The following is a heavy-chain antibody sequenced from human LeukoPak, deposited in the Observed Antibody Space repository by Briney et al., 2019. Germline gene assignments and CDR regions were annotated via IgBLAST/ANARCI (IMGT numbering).Heavy chain of an antibody. J-gene: IGHJ4*02. V-gene: IGHV4-59*01. CDR3: ASSTRWGDYFDY. Sequence: SETLSLTCAVSGDSISNYCWSWIRQPPGKGLEWIGCIYYSGTTYYKPSLKTRVTISVDTSKKQFSLKLSSATAADTAVYYCASSTRWGDYFDYWGQGTLVTVSS. CDR2: IYYSGTT. D-gene: IGHD3-16*01. CDR1: GDSISNYC.